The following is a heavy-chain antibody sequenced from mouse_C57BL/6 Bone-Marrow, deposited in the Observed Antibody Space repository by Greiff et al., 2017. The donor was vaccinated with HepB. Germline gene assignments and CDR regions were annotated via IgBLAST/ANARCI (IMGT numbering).Heavy chain of an antibody. CDR1: GYTFTSYW. CDR2: IDPSDSYT. V-gene: IGHV1-69*01. Sequence: QVQLQQPGAELVMPGASVKLSCKASGYTFTSYWMHWVKQRPGQGLEWIGEIDPSDSYTNYNQKFKGKSTLTVDKSSSTAYMQLSSLTSEDSAVYYCARKVLSSYGSSYWYFDVWGTGTTVTVAS. CDR3: ARKVLSSYGSSYWYFDV. J-gene: IGHJ1*03. D-gene: IGHD1-1*01.